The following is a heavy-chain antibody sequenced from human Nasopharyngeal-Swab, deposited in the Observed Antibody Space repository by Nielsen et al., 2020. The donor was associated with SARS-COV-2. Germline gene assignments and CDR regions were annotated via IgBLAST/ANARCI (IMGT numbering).Heavy chain of an antibody. J-gene: IGHJ4*02. Sequence: GGSLRLSCAASGVTLSDYYMSWIRQAPGKGLEWISYISSTRGSPSYAGSVQGRFTISRDNANNSLCLQMNSLRAEDTAVYHCAKANTRDFDYWGQGTLVTVSS. CDR3: AKANTRDFDY. CDR1: GVTLSDYY. V-gene: IGHV3-11*05. CDR2: ISSTRGSP.